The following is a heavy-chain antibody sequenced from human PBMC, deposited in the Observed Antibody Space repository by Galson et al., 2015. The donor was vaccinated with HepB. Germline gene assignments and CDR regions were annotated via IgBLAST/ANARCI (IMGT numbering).Heavy chain of an antibody. CDR3: AKGRHLVGVNWFDP. CDR1: GITFSNYA. CDR2: ISGSGGIT. D-gene: IGHD6-13*01. J-gene: IGHJ5*02. Sequence: SLRLSCAASGITFSNYAMSWVRQAPGKGLEWVSSISGSGGITYYADSVKGRFTISRDNSKNTLYLQMNSLRAEGTAVYYCAKGRHLVGVNWFDPWGQGTLVTVSS. V-gene: IGHV3-23*01.